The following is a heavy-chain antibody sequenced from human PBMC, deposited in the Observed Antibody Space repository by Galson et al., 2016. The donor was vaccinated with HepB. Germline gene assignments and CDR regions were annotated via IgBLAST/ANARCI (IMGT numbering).Heavy chain of an antibody. V-gene: IGHV3-15*01. D-gene: IGHD6-13*01. CDR1: GFTFSNAW. Sequence: LRLSCAASGFTFSNAWMSWVRQAPGKGLEWVARIKSETHGGTSDYAAPVKARFTISRDDSKNTVYLQMNSLKTEDIAVYYCTTSVAPGIDYWGQGTPVTVSS. CDR3: TTSVAPGIDY. CDR2: IKSETHGGTS. J-gene: IGHJ4*02.